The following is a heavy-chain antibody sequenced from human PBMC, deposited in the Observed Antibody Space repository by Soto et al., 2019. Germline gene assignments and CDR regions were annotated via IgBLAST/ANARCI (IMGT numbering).Heavy chain of an antibody. CDR1: GFTFSTYW. CDR3: NNWFDP. V-gene: IGHV3-74*01. J-gene: IGHJ5*02. CDR2: INSDGSST. Sequence: EVQLVESGGGLVQPGGSLRLSCAASGFTFSTYWMHWVRHAPGKGMVWVSRINSDGSSTYYADSVKGRFTISRDNAKNTLYLQMNSLRAEDTAVYYCNNWFDPWGQGTLVTVSS.